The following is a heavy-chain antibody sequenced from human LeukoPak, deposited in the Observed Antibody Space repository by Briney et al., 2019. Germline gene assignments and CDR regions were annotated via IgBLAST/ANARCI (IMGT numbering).Heavy chain of an antibody. V-gene: IGHV3-9*01. CDR2: ISWNNRVI. Sequence: GGSLRLSCAASGFTFDDYAMHWVRQAPGKGLEWVSGISWNNRVIGYADSVKGRFTISRDNAKNSLYLQMISLRAEDTALYYCAKDILRSWRYAFDIWGQGTVVTVSS. CDR1: GFTFDDYA. D-gene: IGHD1-26*01. CDR3: AKDILRSWRYAFDI. J-gene: IGHJ3*02.